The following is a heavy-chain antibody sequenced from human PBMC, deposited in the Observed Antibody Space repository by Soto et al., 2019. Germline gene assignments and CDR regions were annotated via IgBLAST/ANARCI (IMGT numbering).Heavy chain of an antibody. V-gene: IGHV4-38-2*01. CDR2: IYHSGST. D-gene: IGHD2-8*01. CDR1: GYPISSNHY. Sequence: SETLSLTCAVSGYPISSNHYWGWIRQPPGKGLEWIGSIYHSGSTYYNPPLKSRVTISIDTSKNQFSLRMTSVTAADTAVYYCPRGGIVILEAATDWLAPWGKGTL. J-gene: IGHJ5*02. CDR3: PRGGIVILEAATDWLAP.